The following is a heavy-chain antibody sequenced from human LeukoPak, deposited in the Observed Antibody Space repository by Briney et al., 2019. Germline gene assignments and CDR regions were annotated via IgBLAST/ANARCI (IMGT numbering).Heavy chain of an antibody. V-gene: IGHV3-30*03. CDR2: VSSDGSID. Sequence: GGSLRLSCAASGFTFSNHGMHWVRQAPSKGLEWVAVVSSDGSIDYYADSLRGRFTVSRDNSKNTMFLQFNTLRPEDTAVYYCAREGMGTTFSAWFEPWGQGTLVTVSS. D-gene: IGHD1-7*01. CDR1: GFTFSNHG. CDR3: AREGMGTTFSAWFEP. J-gene: IGHJ5*02.